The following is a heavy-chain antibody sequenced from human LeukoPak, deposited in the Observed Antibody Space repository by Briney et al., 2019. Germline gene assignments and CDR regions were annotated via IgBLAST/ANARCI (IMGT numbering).Heavy chain of an antibody. J-gene: IGHJ3*02. D-gene: IGHD7-27*01. CDR3: ARRTGFFDAFDI. CDR1: GYTFTGYY. Sequence: GASVKVSCKASGYTFTGYYMHWVRQAPGQGLEWMGWINPNSGGTNYVQKFQGRVTMTRDTSISTAYMELSRLRSDDTAVYYCARRTGFFDAFDIWGQGTMVTVSS. CDR2: INPNSGGT. V-gene: IGHV1-2*02.